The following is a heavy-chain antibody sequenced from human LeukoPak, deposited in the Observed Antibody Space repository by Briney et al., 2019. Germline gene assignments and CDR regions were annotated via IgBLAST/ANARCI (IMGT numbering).Heavy chain of an antibody. CDR2: IYYSGST. Sequence: SETLSLTCTVSGGSISSGGYYWSWIRQPPGKGLEWIGYIYYSGSTYYNPSLKSRVTILIDTSKNEFSLKLSSVTAADTAVYYCARLPYDSSGYFDYWGQGTLVTVSS. CDR3: ARLPYDSSGYFDY. J-gene: IGHJ4*02. CDR1: GGSISSGGYY. V-gene: IGHV4-30-4*08. D-gene: IGHD3-22*01.